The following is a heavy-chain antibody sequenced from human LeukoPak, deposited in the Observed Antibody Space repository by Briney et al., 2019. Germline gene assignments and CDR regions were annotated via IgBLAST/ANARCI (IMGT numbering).Heavy chain of an antibody. CDR1: GGSISSSSYY. Sequence: SETLSLTCTVSGGSISSSSYYWGWIRQPPGKGLEWIGSIYYSGSTYYNPSLKSRVTISVDTSKNQYSLKLSSVTAADTAVYYCADGLCFDYWGQGTLVTVSS. J-gene: IGHJ4*02. CDR2: IYYSGST. V-gene: IGHV4-39*01. D-gene: IGHD4/OR15-4a*01. CDR3: ADGLCFDY.